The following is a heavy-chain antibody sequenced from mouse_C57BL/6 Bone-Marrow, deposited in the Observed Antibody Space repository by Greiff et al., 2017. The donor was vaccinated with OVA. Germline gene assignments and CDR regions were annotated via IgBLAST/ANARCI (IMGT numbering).Heavy chain of an antibody. CDR2: ISDGGSYT. CDR3: AVYEGCAY. D-gene: IGHD2-10*02. J-gene: IGHJ3*01. V-gene: IGHV5-4*03. CDR1: GFTFSSYA. Sequence: DVMLVESGGGLVKPGGSLKLSCAASGFTFSSYAMSWVRQTPEKRLEWVATISDGGSYTYYPDNVKGRFTISRDNAKNNLYLQMSHLESEGTAMYCCAVYEGCAYGGQGTLVTVSA.